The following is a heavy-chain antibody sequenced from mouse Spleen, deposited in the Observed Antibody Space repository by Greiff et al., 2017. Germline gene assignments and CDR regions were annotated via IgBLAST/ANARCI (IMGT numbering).Heavy chain of an antibody. CDR1: GFSLTSYG. D-gene: IGHD2-14*01. J-gene: IGHJ4*01. CDR2: IWSDGST. Sequence: VQGVESGPGLVAPSQSLSITCTISGFSLTSYGVHWVRQPPGKGLEWLVVIWSDGSTTYNSALKSRLSISKDNSKSQVFLKMNSLQTDDTAMYYCARHEVYYYAMDYWGQGTSVTVSS. CDR3: ARHEVYYYAMDY. V-gene: IGHV2-6-1*01.